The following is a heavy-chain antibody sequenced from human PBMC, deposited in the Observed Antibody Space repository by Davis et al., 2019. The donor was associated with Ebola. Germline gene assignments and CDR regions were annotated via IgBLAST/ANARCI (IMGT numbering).Heavy chain of an antibody. CDR3: ARHIVVVPAAMFYYNYGMDV. V-gene: IGHV3-7*01. CDR2: IKQDGSEN. Sequence: PGGSLRLSCAASGFTFTSYWMSWVRQAPGKGLEWVANIKQDGSENYYVDSVKGRFTISRDNAKNSLYLQMNSLRAEDTAVYYCARHIVVVPAAMFYYNYGMDVWGQGTTVTVSS. CDR1: GFTFTSYW. D-gene: IGHD2-2*01. J-gene: IGHJ6*02.